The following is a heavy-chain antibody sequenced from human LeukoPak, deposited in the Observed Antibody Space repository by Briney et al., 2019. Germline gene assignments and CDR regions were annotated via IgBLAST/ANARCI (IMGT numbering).Heavy chain of an antibody. Sequence: SETLSLTCTVSGGSISSGGYYWIWIRQHPGKGLEWIGYLYYSGSTYYNPSLKSRVTISVDTSKNQFSLKLSSVTAADTAVYYCAGQMATINPFDYWGQGTLVTVSS. CDR2: LYYSGST. D-gene: IGHD5-24*01. J-gene: IGHJ4*02. V-gene: IGHV4-31*03. CDR3: AGQMATINPFDY. CDR1: GGSISSGGYY.